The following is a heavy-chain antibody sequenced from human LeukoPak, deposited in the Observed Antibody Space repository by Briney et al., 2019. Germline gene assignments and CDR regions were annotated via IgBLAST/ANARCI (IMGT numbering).Heavy chain of an antibody. CDR2: IISSSSYT. CDR1: GITFSNYN. CDR3: ARDPYNGAYSEGYYYYYMDV. J-gene: IGHJ6*03. Sequence: GGSLRLSCAAPGITFSNYNMNWVRQAPGKGLEWISSIISSSSYTFYADSVKGRFTISRDNAKNSLYLQMNSLRVEDTAIYYCARDPYNGAYSEGYYYYYMDVWGKGTTVTVSS. V-gene: IGHV3-21*01. D-gene: IGHD1-1*01.